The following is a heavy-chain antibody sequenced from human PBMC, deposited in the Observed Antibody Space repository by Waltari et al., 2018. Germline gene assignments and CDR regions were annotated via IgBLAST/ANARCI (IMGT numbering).Heavy chain of an antibody. Sequence: VPGKGLEWFSAMSGKVGGKDYADTAKGRFTISRDYSTNTLFLQMTSLRAEDTAVYYCAKRGVFGLGNTFKNNWFDSWGQGTLVTVSS. CDR2: MSGKVGGK. CDR3: AKRGVFGLGNTFKNNWFDS. V-gene: IGHV3-23*01. D-gene: IGHD3-10*01. J-gene: IGHJ5*01.